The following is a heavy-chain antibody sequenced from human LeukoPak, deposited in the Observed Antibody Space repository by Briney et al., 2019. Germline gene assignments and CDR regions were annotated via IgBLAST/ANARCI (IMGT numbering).Heavy chain of an antibody. Sequence: GGSLRLSCAASGFTFSSYEMNWVRQAPGKGLEWVSYISSSGSTIYYADSVKGRFTISRDNAKNSLYLQMNSLRAEDTALYYCARDPYSGSYGDYYYYYMDVWGKGTTVTISS. D-gene: IGHD1-26*01. J-gene: IGHJ6*03. CDR3: ARDPYSGSYGDYYYYYMDV. V-gene: IGHV3-48*03. CDR2: ISSSGSTI. CDR1: GFTFSSYE.